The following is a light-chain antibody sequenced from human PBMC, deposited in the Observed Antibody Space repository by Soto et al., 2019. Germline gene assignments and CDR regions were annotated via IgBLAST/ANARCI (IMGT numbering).Light chain of an antibody. CDR3: QQYDNWPLT. CDR2: GAS. V-gene: IGKV3-15*01. CDR1: QSVSSN. J-gene: IGKJ4*02. Sequence: IVMTQSPATLSVSPGERATLSCRASQSVSSNLAWYQQKPGQAPRLLIYGASTRATGIPARFSGSGSGTEFTLTISSLQSEDFAVYYRQQYDNWPLTFGGGTKVDIK.